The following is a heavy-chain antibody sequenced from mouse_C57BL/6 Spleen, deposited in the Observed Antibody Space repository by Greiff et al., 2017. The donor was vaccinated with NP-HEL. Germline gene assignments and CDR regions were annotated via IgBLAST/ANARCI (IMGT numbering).Heavy chain of an antibody. V-gene: IGHV5-6*01. CDR1: GFTFSSYG. D-gene: IGHD1-3*01. Sequence: EVHLVESGGDLVKPGGSLKLSCAASGFTFSSYGMSWVRQTPDKRLEWVATISSGGSYTYYPDSVKGRFTISRDNAKNTLYLQMSSLKSEDTAMYYCARESVMDYWGQGTSVTVSS. CDR3: ARESVMDY. J-gene: IGHJ4*01. CDR2: ISSGGSYT.